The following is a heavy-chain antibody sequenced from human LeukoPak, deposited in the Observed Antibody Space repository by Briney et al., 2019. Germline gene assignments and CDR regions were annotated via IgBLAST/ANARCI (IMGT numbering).Heavy chain of an antibody. D-gene: IGHD5-18*01. CDR3: AKDISYGYLDY. J-gene: IGHJ4*02. V-gene: IGHV3-30*18. Sequence: GGSLRLSCAASGFTFSSYGMHWVRQAPGKGLEWVTVISYDGSNKYYADSVKGRFTISRDNSKNTVYLQMNSLRAEDTAVYYCAKDISYGYLDYWGQGTLVTVSS. CDR2: ISYDGSNK. CDR1: GFTFSSYG.